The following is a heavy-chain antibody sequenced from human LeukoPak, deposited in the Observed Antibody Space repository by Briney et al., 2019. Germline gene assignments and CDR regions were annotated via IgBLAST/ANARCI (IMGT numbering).Heavy chain of an antibody. Sequence: SETLSLTCAVYGGSFSGYYWSWIRQPPGKGLEWIGEINHSGSTNYNLSLKSRVTISVDTSKNQFSLKLSSVTAADTAVYYCARGYCTNGVCSENYYYYYMDVWGKGTTVTVSS. CDR2: INHSGST. D-gene: IGHD2-8*01. CDR3: ARGYCTNGVCSENYYYYYMDV. CDR1: GGSFSGYY. J-gene: IGHJ6*03. V-gene: IGHV4-34*01.